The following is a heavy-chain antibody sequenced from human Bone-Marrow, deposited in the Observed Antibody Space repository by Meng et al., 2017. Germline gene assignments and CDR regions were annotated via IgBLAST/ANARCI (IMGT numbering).Heavy chain of an antibody. D-gene: IGHD4-17*01. V-gene: IGHV7-4-1*02. CDR3: ARGDGDYDSLYYFDY. CDR1: GYTFTSYA. J-gene: IGHJ4*02. CDR2: INTNTGNP. Sequence: ASVKVSCKASGYTFTSYAMNRVRQAPGQGLEWMGWINTNTGNPTYAQGFTGRFVFSLDTSVSTAYLQISSLKAEDTAVYYCARGDGDYDSLYYFDYWGQGTLVTVSS.